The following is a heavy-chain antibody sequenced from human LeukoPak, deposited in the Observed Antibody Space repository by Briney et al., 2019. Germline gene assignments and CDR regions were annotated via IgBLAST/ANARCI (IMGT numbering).Heavy chain of an antibody. J-gene: IGHJ4*02. D-gene: IGHD3-10*01. Sequence: SETLSLICAVYGGSFSGYYWSWIRQPPGKGPEWIGEINHSGSTNYNPSLKSRVTISVDTSKNQFSLKLSSVTAADTAVYYCARATNSGSIYFDYWGQGTLVTVSS. CDR2: INHSGST. CDR3: ARATNSGSIYFDY. V-gene: IGHV4-34*01. CDR1: GGSFSGYY.